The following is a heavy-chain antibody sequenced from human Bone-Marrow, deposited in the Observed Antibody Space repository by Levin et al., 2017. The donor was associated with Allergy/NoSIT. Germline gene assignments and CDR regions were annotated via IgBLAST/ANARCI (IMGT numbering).Heavy chain of an antibody. J-gene: IGHJ4*02. CDR1: GFTFENYA. CDR3: AKGGSGSFYKYFDF. V-gene: IGHV3-23*01. Sequence: GGSLRLSCAASGFTFENYAMTWVRQAPGKGLEWVSIISGRGGGTFYGDSVKGRFTISRDNTENTLFLQMNNLRAEDTAVYYCAKGGSGSFYKYFDFWGQGTLVTFSS. CDR2: ISGRGGGT. D-gene: IGHD3-10*01.